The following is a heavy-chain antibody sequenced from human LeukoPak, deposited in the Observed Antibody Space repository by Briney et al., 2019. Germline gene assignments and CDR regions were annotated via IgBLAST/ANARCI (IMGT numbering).Heavy chain of an antibody. V-gene: IGHV4-34*01. J-gene: IGHJ2*01. CDR1: GGSISSYY. D-gene: IGHD3-3*01. Sequence: SETLSLTCTVPGGSISSYYWSWIRQPPGKGLEWIGEINHSGSTNYNPSLKSRVTISVDTSKNQFSLKLSSVTAADTAVYYCARASTVILEWLRNRSNGYFDLWGRGTLVTVSS. CDR2: INHSGST. CDR3: ARASTVILEWLRNRSNGYFDL.